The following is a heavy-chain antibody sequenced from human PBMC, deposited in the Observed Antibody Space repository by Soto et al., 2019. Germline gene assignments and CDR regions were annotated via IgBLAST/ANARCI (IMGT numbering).Heavy chain of an antibody. V-gene: IGHV1-46*01. D-gene: IGHD5-18*01. Sequence: ASVKVSCKASGYTFTSYYIHWVRQAPGQGLEWMGIFNPTGDTASYAQKLQGRVTMTRDTSTGTAYMELGSLRSEDTAVYYCARGGRIVDTGIGYYYYHAMDVWGQGTTVTSP. J-gene: IGHJ6*02. CDR1: GYTFTSYY. CDR3: ARGGRIVDTGIGYYYYHAMDV. CDR2: FNPTGDTA.